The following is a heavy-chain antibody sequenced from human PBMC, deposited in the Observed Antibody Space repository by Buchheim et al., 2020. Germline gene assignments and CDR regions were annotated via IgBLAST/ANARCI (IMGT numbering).Heavy chain of an antibody. J-gene: IGHJ4*02. CDR3: ARDHYYDSSGYYYVGDY. D-gene: IGHD3-22*01. CDR2: ISSSSSTI. V-gene: IGHV3-48*01. CDR1: GFTFSSYS. Sequence: EVQLVESGGGLVQPGGSLRLSCAASGFTFSSYSMNWVRQAPGKGLEWVSYISSSSSTIYYADSVKGRFTLSTDNAKNSLYLQMSSLRAEDTAVYYCARDHYYDSSGYYYVGDYWGQGTL.